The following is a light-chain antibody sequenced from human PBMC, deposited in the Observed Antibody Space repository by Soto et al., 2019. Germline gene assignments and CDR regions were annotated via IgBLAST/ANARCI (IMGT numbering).Light chain of an antibody. CDR2: GAS. J-gene: IGKJ4*01. CDR1: QTVNSN. Sequence: EIVMTQSPATLSVSPGERATLSCRASQTVNSNLAWYQKKPGQAPRLLIYGASTRAPGIPARFSGSGSGTEFTLTISGLQSEDFAVYYCQQYNNWPPLTFGGGTKVEIK. CDR3: QQYNNWPPLT. V-gene: IGKV3D-15*01.